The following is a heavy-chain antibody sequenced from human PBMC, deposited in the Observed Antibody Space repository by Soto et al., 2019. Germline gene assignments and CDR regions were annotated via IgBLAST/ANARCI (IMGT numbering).Heavy chain of an antibody. CDR2: ISAYNGNT. CDR3: ASGYVRYFDWSTESYYYMDV. Sequence: ASVKVSCKASGYTFTSYGISWVRQAPGQGLEWMGWISAYNGNTNYAQKLQGRVTMTTDTSTSTAYMELRSLRSDDTAVYYCASGYVRYFDWSTESYYYMDVWGKGTTVTVSS. J-gene: IGHJ6*03. CDR1: GYTFTSYG. D-gene: IGHD3-9*01. V-gene: IGHV1-18*01.